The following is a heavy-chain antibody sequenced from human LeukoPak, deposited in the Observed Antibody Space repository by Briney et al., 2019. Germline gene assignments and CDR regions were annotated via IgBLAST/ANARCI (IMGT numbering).Heavy chain of an antibody. CDR3: ARGVYIAAAQYGY. J-gene: IGHJ4*02. CDR1: GGSISSYY. V-gene: IGHV4-59*01. CDR2: IYYSGTT. D-gene: IGHD6-13*01. Sequence: NPSQTLSLTCTVSGGSISSYYWSWIRQPXGXXLEWIGYIYYSGTTNYNPSLKSRVTISVDTSKNQFSLKLSSVTAADTAVYYCARGVYIAAAQYGYWGQGTLVTVSS.